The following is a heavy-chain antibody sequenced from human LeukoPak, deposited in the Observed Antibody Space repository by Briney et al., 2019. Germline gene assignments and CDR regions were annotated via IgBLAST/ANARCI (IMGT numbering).Heavy chain of an antibody. J-gene: IGHJ4*02. D-gene: IGHD2-15*01. V-gene: IGHV1-2*02. Sequence: ASVKVSCKASGYTFTYYSMHWVRQAPGQGLEWMGWINPESGGTNYAQKFQGRITMTRDMSISTAYMELSSLRSDDTAVYYCAPASMTYDYWGQGTLVTVSS. CDR3: APASMTYDY. CDR2: INPESGGT. CDR1: GYTFTYYS.